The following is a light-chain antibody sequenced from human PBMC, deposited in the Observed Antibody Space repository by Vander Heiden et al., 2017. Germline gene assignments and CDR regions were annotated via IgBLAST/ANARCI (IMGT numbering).Light chain of an antibody. Sequence: AVLTQPSPLSASPGTSASLTCTFRSDINVGSYRIYWYQQKPGSPPQYLLTYNSDSDKQQGSGVPSRFSGSKDASANVGILLISGLQSEDEADYYCMIWHSTGVIFGGGTKLTVL. J-gene: IGLJ2*01. V-gene: IGLV5-45*02. CDR2: YNSDSDK. CDR1: SDINVGSYR. CDR3: MIWHSTGVI.